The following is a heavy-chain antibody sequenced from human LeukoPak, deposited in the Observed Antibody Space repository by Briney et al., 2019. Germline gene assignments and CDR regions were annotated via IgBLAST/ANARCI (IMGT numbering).Heavy chain of an antibody. V-gene: IGHV1-69*01. CDR2: IIPIFGTA. Sequence: SVKVSCKASGGTFSSYAISWVRQAPGQGLEWMGGIIPIFGTANYAQKFQGRVTITADESASTAYMELSSLRSEDTAVYYCARVDTAMVTASGWFDPWGQGTLVTVSS. CDR3: ARVDTAMVTASGWFDP. J-gene: IGHJ5*02. CDR1: GGTFSSYA. D-gene: IGHD5-18*01.